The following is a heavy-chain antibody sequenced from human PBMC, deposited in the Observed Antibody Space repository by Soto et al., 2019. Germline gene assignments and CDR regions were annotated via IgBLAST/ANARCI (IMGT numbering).Heavy chain of an antibody. J-gene: IGHJ4*02. V-gene: IGHV3-9*03. D-gene: IGHD3-22*01. CDR1: GFTFDDYA. CDR2: ISWNSGSI. CDR3: AKDIGADDSSGPLDY. Sequence: GGSLRLSCAASGFTFDDYAMHWVRQAPGKGLEWVSGISWNSGSIGYADSVKGRFTISRDNAKNSLYLQMNSLRAEDMALYYCAKDIGADDSSGPLDYWGQGTLVTVSS.